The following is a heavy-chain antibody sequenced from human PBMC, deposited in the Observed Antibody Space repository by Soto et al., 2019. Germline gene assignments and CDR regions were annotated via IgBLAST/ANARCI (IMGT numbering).Heavy chain of an antibody. CDR3: ARVTYYGYYFDY. CDR2: MYCSGST. V-gene: IGHV4-31*03. D-gene: IGHD2-21*01. Sequence: TLPLTCTVAGGTISRGGYLWSWIRGDRGKGLEWVGYMYCSGSTCYNPYLKRRVTISGDTSKNQLSLNLTSVTAADTAEYYCARVTYYGYYFDYWGQGTLVTVSS. J-gene: IGHJ4*02. CDR1: GGTISRGGYL.